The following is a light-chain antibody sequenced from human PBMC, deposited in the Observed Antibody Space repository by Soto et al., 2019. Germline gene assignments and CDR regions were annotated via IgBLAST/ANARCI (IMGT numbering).Light chain of an antibody. CDR1: QNISSY. J-gene: IGKJ1*01. Sequence: VLLLQSPSTLILSPGERATLSCRASQNISSYLIWYQQKPGQSPRLLMYDVSNRATGIPARFSGSGSGTDFTLTISSLEPEDLAVYYCQQRSNWPRTFGQGSKVAIK. V-gene: IGKV3-11*01. CDR3: QQRSNWPRT. CDR2: DVS.